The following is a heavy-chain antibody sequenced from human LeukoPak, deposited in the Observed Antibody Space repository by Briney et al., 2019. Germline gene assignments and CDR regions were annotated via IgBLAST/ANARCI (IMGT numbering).Heavy chain of an antibody. CDR3: ARRRKDLNWFDP. J-gene: IGHJ5*02. CDR1: GDSISNSDYY. V-gene: IGHV4-39*01. CDR2: INYSGRT. Sequence: SETLSLTCTVSGDSISNSDYYWGWIRQPPGKGLEWIALINYSGRTFYNPSLRSRVTISVDMSKNQFSLNLNSVTAADTAVYYCARRRKDLNWFDPWGQGTLVTVSS.